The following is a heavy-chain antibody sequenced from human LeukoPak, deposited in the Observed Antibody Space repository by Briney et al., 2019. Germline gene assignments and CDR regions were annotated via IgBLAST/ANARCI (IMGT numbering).Heavy chain of an antibody. CDR2: IYPGDSGT. CDR3: ARGGHGSGSYYNTFDY. V-gene: IGHV5-51*01. CDR1: GYSFTSYW. Sequence: GESLKISCKGSGYSFTSYWIGWVRQMPGKGLEWMGIIYPGDSGTRYSPSFQGQVTISADKSISTAYLQWSSLKASDTAMYYCARGGHGSGSYYNTFDYWGQGTLVTVSS. D-gene: IGHD3-10*01. J-gene: IGHJ4*02.